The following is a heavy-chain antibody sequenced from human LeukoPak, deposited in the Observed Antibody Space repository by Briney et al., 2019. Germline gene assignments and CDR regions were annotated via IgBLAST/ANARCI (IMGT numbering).Heavy chain of an antibody. J-gene: IGHJ6*03. CDR1: GFTVSSNY. CDR2: IYSGGST. Sequence: GGSLRLSCAASGFTVSSNYMSWVRQAPGKGLEWVSVIYSGGSTYYADSVKGRFTISRDNSKNTLYLQMNSLRAEDTAVYYCARGSPEILRSYYYYYMDVWGKGTTVTASS. V-gene: IGHV3-53*01. D-gene: IGHD4-17*01. CDR3: ARGSPEILRSYYYYYMDV.